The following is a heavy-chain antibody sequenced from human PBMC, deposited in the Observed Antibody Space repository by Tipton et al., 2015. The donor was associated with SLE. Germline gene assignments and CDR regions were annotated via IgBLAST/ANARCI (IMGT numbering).Heavy chain of an antibody. V-gene: IGHV4-38-2*02. D-gene: IGHD3-10*01. Sequence: TLSLTCTVSGYSISSGYYWGWIRQPPGKGLEYIGSIYHSGSTFCNPSLKGRFTISRDNSKNTLYLQMNSLRGEDTAVHYCASSLLAGIDYWGQGTLVTVSS. J-gene: IGHJ4*02. CDR3: ASSLLAGIDY. CDR1: GYSISSGYY. CDR2: IYHSGST.